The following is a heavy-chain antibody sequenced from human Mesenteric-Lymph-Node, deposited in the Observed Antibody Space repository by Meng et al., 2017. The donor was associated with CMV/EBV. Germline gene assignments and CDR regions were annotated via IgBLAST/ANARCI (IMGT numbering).Heavy chain of an antibody. Sequence: SGGSMSSSNGWSWVRQPPGKGLEWIGEIYHSGSTNYNPSLKSRVTISVDKSKNQFSLKLSSVTAADTAVYYCARSWPGTGTSYYFDYWGQGTLVTVSS. CDR2: IYHSGST. D-gene: IGHD3-10*01. CDR1: GGSMSSSNG. CDR3: ARSWPGTGTSYYFDY. J-gene: IGHJ4*02. V-gene: IGHV4-4*02.